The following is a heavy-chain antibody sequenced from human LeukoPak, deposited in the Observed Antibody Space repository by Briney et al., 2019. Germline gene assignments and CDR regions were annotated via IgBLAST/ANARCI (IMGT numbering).Heavy chain of an antibody. V-gene: IGHV3-48*03. CDR2: ISSGGTTV. D-gene: IGHD3-9*01. CDR1: GFTFSSYE. CDR3: ARAERYYDILTGFYGGPFDY. Sequence: GGSLRLSCAASGFTFSSYEMNWVRQAPGKGLEWVSYISSGGTTVHYVDSVKGRFTISRDNAKNSLYLQMNSLRAEDTALYYCARAERYYDILTGFYGGPFDYWGQGTLVTVSS. J-gene: IGHJ4*02.